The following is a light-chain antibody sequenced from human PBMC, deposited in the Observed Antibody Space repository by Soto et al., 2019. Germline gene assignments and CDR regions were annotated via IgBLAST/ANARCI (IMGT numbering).Light chain of an antibody. CDR2: GAS. Sequence: EIVLTQSPGTLSLSPGERATLSCRASQSVNSNYLAWYQWKPGQAPRLLIYGASNRATDIPYRFSASGSGTDFTLTITRLEPEDFAVYYCQQYDSSPPTFGQGTKVEIK. CDR1: QSVNSNY. V-gene: IGKV3-20*01. J-gene: IGKJ1*01. CDR3: QQYDSSPPT.